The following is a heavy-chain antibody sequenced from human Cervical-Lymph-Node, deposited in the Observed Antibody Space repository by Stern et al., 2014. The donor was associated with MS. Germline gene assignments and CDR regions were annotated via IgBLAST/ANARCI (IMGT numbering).Heavy chain of an antibody. V-gene: IGHV4-31*03. CDR2: IYYSGST. D-gene: IGHD1-1*01. J-gene: IGHJ6*02. CDR3: ASTRNSDYYGMDV. Sequence: DQLVDSGPGLVKPSQTLSLTCTVSGGSISSGGYYWSWTRQHPGKGLEWIGYIYYSGSTYYNPSLKSRVTISVDTSKNQFSLKLSSVTAADTAVYYCASTRNSDYYGMDVWGQGTTVTVSS. CDR1: GGSISSGGYY.